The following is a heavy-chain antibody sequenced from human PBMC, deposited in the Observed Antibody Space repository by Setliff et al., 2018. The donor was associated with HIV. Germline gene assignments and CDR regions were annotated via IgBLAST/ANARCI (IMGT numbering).Heavy chain of an antibody. Sequence: SETLSLTCTVSGGSISSSNYYWGWIRQPPGKGLEWIGSIYYSGSTYYNPSLKSRVTISVDTSKNQFSLKLSSVTAADTAVYYCARANFWSGYYDYWGQGTLVTVS. CDR3: ARANFWSGYYDY. V-gene: IGHV4-39*07. J-gene: IGHJ4*02. CDR1: GGSISSSNYY. D-gene: IGHD3-3*01. CDR2: IYYSGST.